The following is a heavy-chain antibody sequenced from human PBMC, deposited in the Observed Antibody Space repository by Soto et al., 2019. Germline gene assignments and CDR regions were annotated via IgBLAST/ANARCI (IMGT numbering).Heavy chain of an antibody. CDR3: ARDGGEGYILSWYFDL. D-gene: IGHD3-16*01. J-gene: IGHJ2*01. Sequence: EVQLVESGGGLIQPGGSLRLSCAASGFTVSSNYMSWVRQAPGKGLEWVSVIYSGGSTYYADSVKGRFTISRDNSTNTLYLHMNSLRAEDTAVCYCARDGGEGYILSWYFDLWGRGTLVTVSS. V-gene: IGHV3-53*01. CDR1: GFTVSSNY. CDR2: IYSGGST.